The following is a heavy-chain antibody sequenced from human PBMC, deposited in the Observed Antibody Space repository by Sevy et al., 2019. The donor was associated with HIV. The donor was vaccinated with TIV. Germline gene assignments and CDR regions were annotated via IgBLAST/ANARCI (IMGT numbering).Heavy chain of an antibody. CDR1: GDTFNTYS. V-gene: IGHV1-69*06. CDR3: AVREAAAGPDY. Sequence: ASVKVSCKASGDTFNTYSITWVRQAPGQGLEWMGGIIPIFRKADYQQNFQGRVTVTADKSTSTVYLYLSSRRYDDTAVYYCAVREAAAGPDYWGQGTLVTFSS. CDR2: IIPIFRKA. J-gene: IGHJ4*02. D-gene: IGHD6-13*01.